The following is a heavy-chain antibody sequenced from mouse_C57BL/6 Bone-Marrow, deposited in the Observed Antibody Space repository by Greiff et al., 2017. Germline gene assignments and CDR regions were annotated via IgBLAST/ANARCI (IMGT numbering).Heavy chain of an antibody. J-gene: IGHJ2*01. D-gene: IGHD4-1*01. V-gene: IGHV3-6*01. CDR3: ARDGGKTGPSNYFDY. CDR1: GYSITSGYY. CDR2: ISYDGSN. Sequence: VQLQQLGPGLVKPSQSLSLTCSVTGYSITSGYYWNWIRQFPGNKLEWMGYISYDGSNNYNPSLKNRISITRDTSKNQFFLKLNSVTTEDTATYYCARDGGKTGPSNYFDYWGQGTTLTVSS.